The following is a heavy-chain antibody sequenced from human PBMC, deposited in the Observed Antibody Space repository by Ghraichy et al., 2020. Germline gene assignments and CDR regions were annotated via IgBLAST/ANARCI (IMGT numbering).Heavy chain of an antibody. CDR2: INHSGST. D-gene: IGHD3-10*01. V-gene: IGHV4-34*01. Sequence: SQTLSLTCAVYGGSFSGYYWSWIRQPPGKGLEWIGEINHSGSTNYNPSLKSRVTISVDTSKNQFSLKLSSVTAADTAVYYCARGRLTMVRGYYYYGMDVWGQRTTVTVSS. CDR1: GGSFSGYY. J-gene: IGHJ6*02. CDR3: ARGRLTMVRGYYYYGMDV.